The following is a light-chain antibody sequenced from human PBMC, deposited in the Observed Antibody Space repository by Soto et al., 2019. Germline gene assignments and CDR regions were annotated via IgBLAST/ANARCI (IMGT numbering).Light chain of an antibody. CDR3: SSYAGSNQGV. CDR2: EVT. J-gene: IGLJ2*01. Sequence: QSVLTQPPSASGSPGQSVTISCTETSSDVGGYDYVSWYRQHPGKAPKLMIYEVTKRPSGVPDRFSGSKSGNTASLTVSGLQAEDEADYYCSSYAGSNQGVFGGWTKVTVL. V-gene: IGLV2-8*01. CDR1: SSDVGGYDY.